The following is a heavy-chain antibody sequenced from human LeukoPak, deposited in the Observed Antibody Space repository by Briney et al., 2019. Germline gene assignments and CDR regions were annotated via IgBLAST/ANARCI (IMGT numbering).Heavy chain of an antibody. CDR1: GFTVSSNY. CDR3: ARRYSSSWYFDY. V-gene: IGHV3-66*01. Sequence: PGGSLGLSCAASGFTVSSNYMSWVRQAPGKGLEWVSVIYSGGSTYYADSVKGRFTISRDNSKNTLYLQMNSLRAEDTAVYYCARRYSSSWYFDYWGQGTLVTVSS. CDR2: IYSGGST. D-gene: IGHD6-13*01. J-gene: IGHJ4*02.